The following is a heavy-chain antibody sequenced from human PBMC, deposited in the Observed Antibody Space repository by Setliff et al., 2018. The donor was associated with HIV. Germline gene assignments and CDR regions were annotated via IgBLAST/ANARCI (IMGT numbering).Heavy chain of an antibody. CDR3: ARDLYSSGWYGLYYYGVDV. CDR1: GGSISSSSYY. J-gene: IGHJ6*02. Sequence: SETLSLTCTVSGGSISSSSYYWGWIRQPPGKGLEWIGSIYYSGSTYYNPSLKSRVTISVDTSKNQFSLKLSSVTAADTAVYYCARDLYSSGWYGLYYYGVDVWGQGTTVTVSS. D-gene: IGHD6-19*01. V-gene: IGHV4-39*07. CDR2: IYYSGST.